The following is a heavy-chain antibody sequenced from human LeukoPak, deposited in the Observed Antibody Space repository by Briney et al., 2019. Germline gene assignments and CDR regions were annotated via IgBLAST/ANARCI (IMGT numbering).Heavy chain of an antibody. V-gene: IGHV1-2*02. CDR1: GYTFTGYY. J-gene: IGHJ4*02. Sequence: WASVKVSCKASGYTFTGYYMHWVRQAPGQGLEWMGWINPNSGGTNYAQKFQGRVTMTRDTSISTAYMELSRLRSDDTAVYYCASSYDYVWGSHDYWGQGTLVTVSS. CDR3: ASSYDYVWGSHDY. CDR2: INPNSGGT. D-gene: IGHD3-16*01.